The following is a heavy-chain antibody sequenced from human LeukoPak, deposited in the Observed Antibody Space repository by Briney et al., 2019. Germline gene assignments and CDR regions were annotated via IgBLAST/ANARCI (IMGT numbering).Heavy chain of an antibody. V-gene: IGHV4-34*01. CDR1: GGSFSGYY. CDR2: INHRGST. Sequence: SETLSLTCDVYGGSFSGYYWSWIRQPPGKGLEWIGEINHRGSTNYNPSLKSRVTISVDTSKNQFSLKLSSVTAADTAVYYCARHGSVGATTGEDAFDIWGQGTMVTVSS. D-gene: IGHD1-26*01. J-gene: IGHJ3*02. CDR3: ARHGSVGATTGEDAFDI.